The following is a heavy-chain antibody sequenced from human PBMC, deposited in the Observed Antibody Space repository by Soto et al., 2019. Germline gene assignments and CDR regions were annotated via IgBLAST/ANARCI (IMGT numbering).Heavy chain of an antibody. CDR3: TRDPRNKGLDP. CDR1: GFIFDDYA. CDR2: ISWDSGSI. Sequence: GGSLRLSCAASGFIFDDYAMHWVRQAPGKGLEWVSGISWDSGSIIYADSVKGRFIISRDNANNLLYLQMNSLIAEDTALYYCTRDPRNKGLDPWGQGTMVTVSS. J-gene: IGHJ5*02. V-gene: IGHV3-9*01.